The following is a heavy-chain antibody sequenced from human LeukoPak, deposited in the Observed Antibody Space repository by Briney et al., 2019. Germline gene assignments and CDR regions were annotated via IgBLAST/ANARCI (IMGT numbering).Heavy chain of an antibody. D-gene: IGHD2-15*01. Sequence: PSETLSLTCTVSGGSISSHYWSWIRQPPGKGLEWIGYIYYSGSTNYNPSLKSRVTISVDTSKNQFSLKLSSVTAADTAVYYCARGYCSGGSCYSEPNYFDYWGQGTLVTVSS. CDR1: GGSISSHY. CDR3: ARGYCSGGSCYSEPNYFDY. CDR2: IYYSGST. V-gene: IGHV4-59*11. J-gene: IGHJ4*02.